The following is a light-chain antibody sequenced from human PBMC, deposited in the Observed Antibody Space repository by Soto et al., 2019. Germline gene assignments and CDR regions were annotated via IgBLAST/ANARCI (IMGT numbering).Light chain of an antibody. CDR3: KEYANWHKP. CDR1: QSVSNK. Sequence: VLINYTATLSVSPGERGTLSCMSSQSVSNKLVWDHQKPGQAPSPLSYAAATRATGIPASFSGRGSETEFTLTISILQSEDRAVYCSKEYANWHKPFGQGT. CDR2: AAA. V-gene: IGKV3-15*01. J-gene: IGKJ2*01.